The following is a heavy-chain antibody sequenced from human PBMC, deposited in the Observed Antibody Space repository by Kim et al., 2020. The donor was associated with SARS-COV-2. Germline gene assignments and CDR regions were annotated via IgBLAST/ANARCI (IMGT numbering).Heavy chain of an antibody. Sequence: SVKVSCKASGGTFSSYAISWVRQAPGQGLEWMGGIIPIFGTANYAQKFQGRVTITADESTSTAYMELSSLRSEDTAVYYCAHLVFGELILETQYGMDVWGQGTTVTVSS. CDR2: IIPIFGTA. CDR1: GGTFSSYA. CDR3: AHLVFGELILETQYGMDV. J-gene: IGHJ6*02. D-gene: IGHD3-10*02. V-gene: IGHV1-69*13.